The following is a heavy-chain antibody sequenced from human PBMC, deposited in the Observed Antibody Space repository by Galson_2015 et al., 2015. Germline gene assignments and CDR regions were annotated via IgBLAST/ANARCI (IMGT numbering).Heavy chain of an antibody. CDR1: GGSIRSGGYY. Sequence: TLSLTCTVSGGSIRSGGYYWSWIRQHPGKGLEWIGYIYHSGSTYYNPSLKGRVTISVDTSKNQFSLKQSSVTAADSAVYYCARDRGRGYYFDYWGQGTLVTVSS. D-gene: IGHD3-10*01. CDR3: ARDRGRGYYFDY. J-gene: IGHJ4*02. V-gene: IGHV4-31*03. CDR2: IYHSGST.